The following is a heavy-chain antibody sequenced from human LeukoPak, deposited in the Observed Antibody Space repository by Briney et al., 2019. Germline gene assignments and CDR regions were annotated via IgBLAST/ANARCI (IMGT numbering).Heavy chain of an antibody. CDR3: ARTVDYYESSGYYPGFDY. CDR1: GGSISSYY. D-gene: IGHD3-22*01. J-gene: IGHJ4*02. V-gene: IGHV4-59*01. Sequence: SETLSLTCTVSGGSISSYYWSWIRQPPGKGLEWIGYIYYSGSTNYNPSLKSRVTISVDTSKNQFSLNLSSVTAADTAVYYCARTVDYYESSGYYPGFDYWGQGTLVTVSS. CDR2: IYYSGST.